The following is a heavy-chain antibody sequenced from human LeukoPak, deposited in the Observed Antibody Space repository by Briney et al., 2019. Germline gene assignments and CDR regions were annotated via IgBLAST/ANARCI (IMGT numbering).Heavy chain of an antibody. D-gene: IGHD6-19*01. V-gene: IGHV1-2*02. CDR1: GYTFTGYY. J-gene: IGHJ4*02. Sequence: VASVKVSCKASGYTFTGYYMHWVRQAPGQGLEWMGWINPNSGGTNYAQKFQGRVTMTRDTSISTAYMELSRLRSDDTAVYYCARDSSGSSWETDYWGQGTLVTVSS. CDR3: ARDSSGSSWETDY. CDR2: INPNSGGT.